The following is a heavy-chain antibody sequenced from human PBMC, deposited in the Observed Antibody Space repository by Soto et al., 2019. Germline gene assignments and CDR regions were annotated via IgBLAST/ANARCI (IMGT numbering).Heavy chain of an antibody. V-gene: IGHV1-69*06. CDR2: IIPVFGTA. Sequence: QVQLVQSGAEVKKPGSSVKVSCKASGGTFSSYAISWVRQAPGQGLEWMGGIIPVFGTANYAQKFQGRVTITADKSTSTAYMELSSQRSEDTAVDYCASPESRITVNYYYGMDVGGQGTTVTVSS. CDR3: ASPESRITVNYYYGMDV. D-gene: IGHD2-15*01. CDR1: GGTFSSYA. J-gene: IGHJ6*02.